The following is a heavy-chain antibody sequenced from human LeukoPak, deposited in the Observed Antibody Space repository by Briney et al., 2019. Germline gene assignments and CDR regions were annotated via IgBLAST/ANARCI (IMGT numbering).Heavy chain of an antibody. D-gene: IGHD6-19*01. CDR3: ARNGYTSGWYRN. Sequence: GGSLRLSCAASGFTVSSNYMSWVRQAPGKGLEWVSTIYSGGSTYYADSVKGRFTISRDNSKNTLYLQMNSLRGEHTAVYYCARNGYTSGWYRNWGQGTLVTVSS. CDR1: GFTVSSNY. CDR2: IYSGGST. V-gene: IGHV3-53*01. J-gene: IGHJ4*02.